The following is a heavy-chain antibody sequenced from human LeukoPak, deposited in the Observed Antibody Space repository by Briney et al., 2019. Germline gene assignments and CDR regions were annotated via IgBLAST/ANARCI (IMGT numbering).Heavy chain of an antibody. J-gene: IGHJ4*02. CDR3: SRLREGSPGDY. Sequence: SETLFLTCSGTGGSISSGRYHWGGTRQPPGKGLEWTGGIYYSRISYYHPSLKRRVTISVDTSRNHFSLKLPSVSAADTAVYYCSRLREGSPGDYWRQGTVVTVP. CDR2: IYYSRIS. V-gene: IGHV4-39*02. D-gene: IGHD1-26*01. CDR1: GGSISSGRYH.